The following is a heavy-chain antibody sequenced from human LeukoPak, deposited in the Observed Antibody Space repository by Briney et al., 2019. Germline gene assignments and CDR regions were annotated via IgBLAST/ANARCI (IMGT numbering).Heavy chain of an antibody. J-gene: IGHJ4*02. CDR3: AKTTGNYFDY. V-gene: IGHV3-66*01. Sequence: GGSLRLSCAASGFTVSSHYMIWVRQAPGKGLEWVSVIHSGGKTYYADSVKGRFTISRDNSKNTLDIQMNRLGAEDTAVYYCAKTTGNYFDYWGQGTLVTVSS. D-gene: IGHD1-1*01. CDR1: GFTVSSHY. CDR2: IHSGGKT.